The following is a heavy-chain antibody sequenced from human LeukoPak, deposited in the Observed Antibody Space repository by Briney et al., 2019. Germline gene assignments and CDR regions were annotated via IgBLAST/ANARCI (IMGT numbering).Heavy chain of an antibody. CDR3: AREGSSSGGDAFDI. D-gene: IGHD6-6*01. CDR1: GGSISSGSYY. V-gene: IGHV4-61*01. Sequence: SETLSLTCTVSGGSISSGSYYRSWIRQPPGKGLEWIGYIYYSGSTNYNPSLKSRVTISVDTSKNQFSLKLSSVTAADTAVYYCAREGSSSGGDAFDIWGQGTMVTVSS. J-gene: IGHJ3*02. CDR2: IYYSGST.